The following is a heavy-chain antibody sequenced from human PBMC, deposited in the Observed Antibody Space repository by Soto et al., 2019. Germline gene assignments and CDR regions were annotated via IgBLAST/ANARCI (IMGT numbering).Heavy chain of an antibody. CDR2: ISGSGGST. CDR1: GFTFSSYA. J-gene: IGHJ4*02. D-gene: IGHD3-9*01. CDR3: AKSVYYHIVAFRYFDY. Sequence: EVQLLESGGGLVQPGGSLRLSCAASGFTFSSYAMSWVRQAPGKGLEWVSAISGSGGSTYYADSVKGRFTISRDNSKNTLYLQMNSLRAEDTAAYYCAKSVYYHIVAFRYFDYWGQGTLVTVSS. V-gene: IGHV3-23*01.